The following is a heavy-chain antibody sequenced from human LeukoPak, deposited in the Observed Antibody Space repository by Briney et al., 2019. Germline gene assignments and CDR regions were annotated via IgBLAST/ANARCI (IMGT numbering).Heavy chain of an antibody. CDR3: ARVEYSSSWYIDY. Sequence: SETLSLTCTVSGGSISSGDYYWSWIRQPPGKGLEWIGYIYYSGSTYYNPSLKSRVTISVDTSKNQFSLKLSSVTAADTAVYYCARVEYSSSWYIDYWGQGTLVTVSS. CDR1: GGSISSGDYY. J-gene: IGHJ4*02. CDR2: IYYSGST. V-gene: IGHV4-30-4*02. D-gene: IGHD6-13*01.